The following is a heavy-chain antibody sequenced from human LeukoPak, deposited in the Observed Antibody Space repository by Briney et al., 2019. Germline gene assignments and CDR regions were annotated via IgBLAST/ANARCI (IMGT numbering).Heavy chain of an antibody. V-gene: IGHV5-51*01. Sequence: GESLTISCTGSRYSFTSYWIGGVRQMPGKGLEWMGIIYPGDSDTRYSPSFQGQVTISADKSSSTAHLQWSSLKASDTAMYYWERWDYCSSTNCDNRDVFDIWGQGTMVTVSS. J-gene: IGHJ3*02. CDR1: RYSFTSYW. CDR2: IYPGDSDT. D-gene: IGHD2-2*01. CDR3: ERWDYCSSTNCDNRDVFDI.